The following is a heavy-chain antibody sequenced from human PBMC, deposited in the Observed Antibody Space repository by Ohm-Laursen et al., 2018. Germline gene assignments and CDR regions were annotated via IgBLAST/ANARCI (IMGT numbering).Heavy chain of an antibody. CDR2: IKQDGSEK. CDR3: ARSGLRSYGMDV. D-gene: IGHD3-3*01. Sequence: GSLRLSCSASGFTFSSYWMSWVRQAPGKGLEWVTNIKQDGSEKYYVDSVKGRFTISRDNAKNSLYLQMNSLRAEDTALYHCARSGLRSYGMDVWGQGTTVTVSS. CDR1: GFTFSSYW. V-gene: IGHV3-7*03. J-gene: IGHJ6*02.